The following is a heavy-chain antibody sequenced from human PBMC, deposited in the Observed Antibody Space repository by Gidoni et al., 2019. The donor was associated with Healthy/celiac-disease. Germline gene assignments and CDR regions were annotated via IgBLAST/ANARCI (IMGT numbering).Heavy chain of an antibody. CDR3: ARDPDYYDSSGYFPNGMDV. J-gene: IGHJ6*02. CDR1: GFTFSSYG. Sequence: VQLVASGGGVVQPGRSLRLSCAASGFTFSSYGMHWVRQAPGKGLEWVAVIWYDGSNKYYADSVKGRFTISRDNSKNTLYLQMNSLRAEDTAVYYCARDPDYYDSSGYFPNGMDVWGQGTTVTVSS. D-gene: IGHD3-22*01. V-gene: IGHV3-33*01. CDR2: IWYDGSNK.